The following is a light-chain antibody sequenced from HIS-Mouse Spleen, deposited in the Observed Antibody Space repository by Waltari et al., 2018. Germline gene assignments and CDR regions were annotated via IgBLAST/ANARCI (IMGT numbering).Light chain of an antibody. CDR3: QQYYSTPT. CDR2: WAS. Sequence: DIVMTQSPESLAVSLGERATIHCKSSQSVLYSSNNKNYLAWYQQKPGQPPKLLIYWASTRESGVPDRFSGSGSGTDFTLTISSLQAEDVAVYYCQQYYSTPTFGGGTKVEIK. CDR1: QSVLYSSNNKNY. J-gene: IGKJ4*01. V-gene: IGKV4-1*01.